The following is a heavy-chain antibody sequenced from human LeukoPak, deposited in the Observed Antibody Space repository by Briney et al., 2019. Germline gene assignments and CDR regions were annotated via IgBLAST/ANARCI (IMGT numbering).Heavy chain of an antibody. V-gene: IGHV4-38-2*01. Sequence: PSETLSLTCGVSGGAITNYYWNWIRQAPGKGLEWIGSIYHSGSTYYNPSLKSRVTISVDTSKNQFSLKLSSVTAADTAVYYCARVVVVPAAMSYYYYYMDVWGKGTTVTVSS. J-gene: IGHJ6*03. CDR2: IYHSGST. D-gene: IGHD2-2*01. CDR3: ARVVVVPAAMSYYYYYMDV. CDR1: GGAITNYY.